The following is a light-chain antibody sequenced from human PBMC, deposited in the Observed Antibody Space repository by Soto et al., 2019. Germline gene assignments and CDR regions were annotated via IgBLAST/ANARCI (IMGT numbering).Light chain of an antibody. CDR3: QQRSNSPT. CDR2: AES. V-gene: IGKV3-11*01. CDR1: DNIHTY. J-gene: IGKJ5*01. Sequence: EILSTQSSAALASPPRPSATLCCRSNDNIHTYLAWYQQRPGQATRLLIHAESERATGTQARFSGSGSGTEFTLTISRLEPEDFAVYYRQQRSNSPTFGTGTRVEIK.